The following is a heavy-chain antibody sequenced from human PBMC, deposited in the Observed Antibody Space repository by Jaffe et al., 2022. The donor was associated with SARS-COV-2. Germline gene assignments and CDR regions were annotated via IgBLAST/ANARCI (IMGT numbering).Heavy chain of an antibody. J-gene: IGHJ6*02. CDR2: IYYSGST. D-gene: IGHD6-19*01. V-gene: IGHV4-59*01. Sequence: QVQLQESGPGLVKPSETLSLTCTVSGGSISSYYWSWIRQPPGKGLEWIGYIYYSGSTNYNPSLKSRVTISVDTSKNQFSLKLSSVTAADTAVYYCARGLMDSSGWYPFPSLYYYYGMDVWGQGTTVTVSS. CDR1: GGSISSYY. CDR3: ARGLMDSSGWYPFPSLYYYYGMDV.